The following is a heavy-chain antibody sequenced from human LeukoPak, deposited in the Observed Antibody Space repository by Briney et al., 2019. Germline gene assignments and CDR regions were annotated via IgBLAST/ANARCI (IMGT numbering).Heavy chain of an antibody. CDR3: ASGYSGYDYSQSWGYYYYYMDV. CDR2: IYTSGST. J-gene: IGHJ6*03. V-gene: IGHV4-61*02. Sequence: SETLSLSCTVSGGSISSGSYYWSWIRQPAGKGLEWIGRIYTSGSTNYNPSLKSRVTISVDTSKNQFSLKLSSVTAADTAVYHCASGYSGYDYSQSWGYYYYYMDVWGKGTTVTVSS. CDR1: GGSISSGSYY. D-gene: IGHD5-12*01.